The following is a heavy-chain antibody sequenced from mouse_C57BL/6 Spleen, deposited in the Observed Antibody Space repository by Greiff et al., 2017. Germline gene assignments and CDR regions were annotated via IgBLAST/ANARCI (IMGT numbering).Heavy chain of an antibody. CDR1: GYSFTGYY. V-gene: IGHV1-42*01. Sequence: VQLQQSGPELVKPGASVKISCKASGYSFTGYYMNWVKQSPEKSLEWIGEINPSTGGTTYNQKFKAKATLTVDKSSSTAYMQLKSLTSEDSAVYYCARRGSYAMDYWGQGTSVTVSS. CDR2: INPSTGGT. J-gene: IGHJ4*01. D-gene: IGHD3-1*01. CDR3: ARRGSYAMDY.